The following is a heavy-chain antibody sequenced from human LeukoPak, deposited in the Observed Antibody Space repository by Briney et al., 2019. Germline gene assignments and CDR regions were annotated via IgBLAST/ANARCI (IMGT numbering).Heavy chain of an antibody. CDR2: ISSSSTTI. CDR1: GFTFSDYS. V-gene: IGHV3-48*02. Sequence: GGSLRLSCAASGFTFSDYSMNWVRQAPGKGLEWVSYISSSSTTIFYSDSVKGRFTISRDNAKNSLFLQMNGLRDEDTALYYCARERVIAAAGDGFDSWGQGTLVTVSS. CDR3: ARERVIAAAGDGFDS. J-gene: IGHJ4*02. D-gene: IGHD2-21*01.